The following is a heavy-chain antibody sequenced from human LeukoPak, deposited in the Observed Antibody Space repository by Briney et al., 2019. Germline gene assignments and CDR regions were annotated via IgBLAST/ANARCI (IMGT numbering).Heavy chain of an antibody. J-gene: IGHJ4*02. V-gene: IGHV4-59*01. CDR1: GVSISSYY. CDR3: AGSGGSGSHFEY. Sequence: SETLSLTCTVSGVSISSYYWSWIRQPPGRGLEWIGYIYYTGGTNYNPSLESRVTISVATSKNQFSLKLSSVTAADTAVYYCAGSGGSGSHFEYWGQGTLVTVSS. D-gene: IGHD3-10*01. CDR2: IYYTGGT.